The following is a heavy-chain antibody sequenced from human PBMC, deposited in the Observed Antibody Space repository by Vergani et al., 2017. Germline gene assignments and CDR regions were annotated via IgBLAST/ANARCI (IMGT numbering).Heavy chain of an antibody. D-gene: IGHD5-12*01. V-gene: IGHV3-11*06. CDR1: GFTFSDYY. Sequence: QVQLVESGGGVVQPGRSLRLSCAASGFTFSDYYMSWIRQAPGKGLEWVSYISSSSSYTNYADSVKGRFTISRDNAKNSLYLQMNSLRAEDTAVYYCATRRRGSLDYWGQGTLVTVSS. CDR3: ATRRRGSLDY. CDR2: ISSSSSYT. J-gene: IGHJ4*02.